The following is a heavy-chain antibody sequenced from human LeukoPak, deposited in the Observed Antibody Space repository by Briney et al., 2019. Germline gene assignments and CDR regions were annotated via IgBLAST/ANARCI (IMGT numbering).Heavy chain of an antibody. Sequence: ASVKVSCKASGYTFTSYGISWVRQAPGQGLEWMGWISVYNGNTNYAQKFQGRVTMTTDTSTSTACMELRSLRSDDTAVYYCARELIGYYYVGSGKFDHWGQGTLVTVSS. CDR2: ISVYNGNT. V-gene: IGHV1-18*01. J-gene: IGHJ4*02. D-gene: IGHD3-22*01. CDR1: GYTFTSYG. CDR3: ARELIGYYYVGSGKFDH.